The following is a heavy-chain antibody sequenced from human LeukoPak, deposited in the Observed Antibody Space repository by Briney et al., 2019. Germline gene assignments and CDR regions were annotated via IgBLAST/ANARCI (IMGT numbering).Heavy chain of an antibody. CDR2: ISSSSTTV. CDR3: ARAYGYTLHFDY. D-gene: IGHD5-18*01. V-gene: IGHV3-48*04. CDR1: GFTFNGYG. Sequence: GGSLRLSCAASGFTFNGYGMNWVRQAPGKGLEWVSYISSSSTTVYSADSVRGRFTISRDNAKNSLYLLMDSLRAEDTAVYYYARAYGYTLHFDYWGQGTLVTVSS. J-gene: IGHJ4*02.